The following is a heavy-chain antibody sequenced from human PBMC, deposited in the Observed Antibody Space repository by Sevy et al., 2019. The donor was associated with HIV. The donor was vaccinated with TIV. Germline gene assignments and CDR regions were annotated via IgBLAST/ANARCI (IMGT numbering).Heavy chain of an antibody. CDR1: GYTLTKLF. CDR2: FDPEDGET. V-gene: IGHV1-24*01. Sequence: ASVKVSCKVSGYTLTKLFMHWVRQAPGKGLEWMGAFDPEDGETIYAQKFQGRVTMTEDTSIDTAYMELSSLRSEDTAVFYCAITKDFYDNSGYPFDYWGQGTLVTVSS. CDR3: AITKDFYDNSGYPFDY. D-gene: IGHD3-22*01. J-gene: IGHJ4*02.